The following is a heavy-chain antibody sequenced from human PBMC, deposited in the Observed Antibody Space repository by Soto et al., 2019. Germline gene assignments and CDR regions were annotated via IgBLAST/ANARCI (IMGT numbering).Heavy chain of an antibody. J-gene: IGHJ6*02. CDR3: ARWGWNDYVWGSYRYNRYYYYGMDV. CDR2: INHSGST. D-gene: IGHD3-16*02. Sequence: SETLSLTCAVYGGSFSGYYWSWIRQPPGKGLEWIGEINHSGSTNYNPSLKSRVTISVDTSKNQFSLKLSSVTAADTAVYYCARWGWNDYVWGSYRYNRYYYYGMDVWGQGTTVIVSS. CDR1: GGSFSGYY. V-gene: IGHV4-34*01.